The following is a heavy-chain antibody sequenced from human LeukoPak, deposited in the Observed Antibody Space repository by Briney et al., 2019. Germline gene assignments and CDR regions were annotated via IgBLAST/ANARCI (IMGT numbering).Heavy chain of an antibody. Sequence: PGGSLRLSCAASGFTFRNCAMHWVRQAPGKGLEWVALISYDGRKIFYADSVKGRFTISRDNAKNTLYLQMNGLRAEDTAVYYCSRSAYYDGSGNYYDYWGQGTLVTVSS. V-gene: IGHV3-30*04. CDR1: GFTFRNCA. J-gene: IGHJ4*02. CDR2: ISYDGRKI. CDR3: SRSAYYDGSGNYYDY. D-gene: IGHD3-22*01.